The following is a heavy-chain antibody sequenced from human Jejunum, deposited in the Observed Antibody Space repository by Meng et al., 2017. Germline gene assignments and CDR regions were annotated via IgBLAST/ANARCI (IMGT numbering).Heavy chain of an antibody. CDR1: GYTFTSYD. V-gene: IGHV1-8*01. Sequence: ASLKVSCKASGYTFTSYDINWVRQATGQGLEWMGWMNPNTDNTGYAQKFQGRVNMTRNTPISTAYMELSSLRSDDTAVYYCARGRSGGGQPVDYWGQGTLVTVSS. J-gene: IGHJ4*02. CDR2: MNPNTDNT. D-gene: IGHD3-16*01. CDR3: ARGRSGGGQPVDY.